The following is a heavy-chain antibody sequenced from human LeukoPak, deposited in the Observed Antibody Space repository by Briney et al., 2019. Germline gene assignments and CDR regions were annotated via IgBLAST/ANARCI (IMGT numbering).Heavy chain of an antibody. J-gene: IGHJ4*02. CDR2: INLDSGDT. V-gene: IGHV1-2*02. D-gene: IGHD6-6*01. CDR1: GYTFSGYY. CDR3: ARGHSTSSSFDY. Sequence: ASVKVSCKASGYTFSGYYMFWVRQAPGQGLGWMGRINLDSGDTNYAQKFRGRVTLTRDTSITTAYMELRGLISDDTAVYYCARGHSTSSSFDYWGQGTLVTVSS.